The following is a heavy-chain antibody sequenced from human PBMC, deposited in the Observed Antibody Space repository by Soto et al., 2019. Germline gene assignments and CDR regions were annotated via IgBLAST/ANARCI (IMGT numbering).Heavy chain of an antibody. Sequence: SETLSLTCTVSGDAISSGDYYWSWIRQSPGKGLEWIGYIYYSGSTYYNPSLKSRVTISVDTSKNQFSLKLMSVTAAATAGYYCARVKMATTFLDYWGQGPLVTVSS. CDR2: IYYSGST. J-gene: IGHJ4*02. D-gene: IGHD1-1*01. CDR3: ARVKMATTFLDY. CDR1: GDAISSGDYY. V-gene: IGHV4-30-4*01.